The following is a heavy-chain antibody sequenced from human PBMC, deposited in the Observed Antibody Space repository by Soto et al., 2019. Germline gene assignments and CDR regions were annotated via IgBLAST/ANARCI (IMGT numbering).Heavy chain of an antibody. CDR1: GYNFAIYW. V-gene: IGHV5-51*01. CDR2: IYPRDSDA. Sequence: GESLKISCEVSGYNFAIYWIAWVRQMPGKGLEWMGVIYPRDSDARYSPSFQGQVTISVDKSISTAYLRWNSLKASDTAMYYCARQDGDGLYYFDYWGQGTLVTVSS. CDR3: ARQDGDGLYYFDY. D-gene: IGHD4-17*01. J-gene: IGHJ4*02.